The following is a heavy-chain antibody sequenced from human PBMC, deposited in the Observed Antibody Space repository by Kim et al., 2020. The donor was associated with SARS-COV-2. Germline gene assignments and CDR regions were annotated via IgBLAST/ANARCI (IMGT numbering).Heavy chain of an antibody. CDR2: ISGSGDIT. D-gene: IGHD3-10*02. Sequence: GGSLRLSCAASGFTFSNYAMSWVRQAPGKGLEWVSTISGSGDITYYADSVKGRFTLSRDNSKNTLFLQMRNLRAEDTAVYYCARDLANIFGELGHWGQGTLVTVSS. J-gene: IGHJ4*02. V-gene: IGHV3-23*01. CDR1: GFTFSNYA. CDR3: ARDLANIFGELGH.